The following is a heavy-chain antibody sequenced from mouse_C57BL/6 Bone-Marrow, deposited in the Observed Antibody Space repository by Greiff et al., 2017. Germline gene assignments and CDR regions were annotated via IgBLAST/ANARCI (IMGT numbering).Heavy chain of an antibody. CDR1: GYSFTGYY. D-gene: IGHD1-1*01. CDR3: ARLLRD. Sequence: EVKLVESGPELVKPGASVKISCKASGYSFTGYYMNWVKQSPEKSLEWIGEINPSTGGTTYNQKFKAKATLTVDKSSSTAYMQLKSLTSEDSAVYYCARLLRDWGQGTTLTVSS. V-gene: IGHV1-42*01. CDR2: INPSTGGT. J-gene: IGHJ2*01.